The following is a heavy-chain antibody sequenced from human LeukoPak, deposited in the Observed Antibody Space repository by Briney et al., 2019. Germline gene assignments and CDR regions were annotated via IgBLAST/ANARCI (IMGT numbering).Heavy chain of an antibody. CDR1: GGSISSYY. CDR3: ARSYCDILTGYYKYYYYYMDV. D-gene: IGHD3-9*01. Sequence: SETLSLTCTVSGGSISSYYWNWIRQTPGKGLEWIGYIYYSGSTYYNPSLKSRVTISVDTSKNQFSLKLSSVTAADTAVYYCARSYCDILTGYYKYYYYYMDVWGKGTTVTISS. V-gene: IGHV4-59*04. CDR2: IYYSGST. J-gene: IGHJ6*03.